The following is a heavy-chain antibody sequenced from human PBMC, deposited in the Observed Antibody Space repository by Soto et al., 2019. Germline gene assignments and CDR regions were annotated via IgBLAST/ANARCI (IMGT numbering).Heavy chain of an antibody. V-gene: IGHV3-20*01. D-gene: IGHD3-10*01. J-gene: IGHJ6*03. CDR1: GFTFDDYG. CDR2: INWNGGST. CDR3: ARAGYYYGSGSYYNFGYYYYYMDV. Sequence: GGSLRLSCAASGFTFDDYGMSWVRQAPGKGLEWVSGINWNGGSTGYADSVKGRFTISRDNAKNSLYLQMNSLRAEDTALYHCARAGYYYGSGSYYNFGYYYYYMDVWGKGTTVTVSS.